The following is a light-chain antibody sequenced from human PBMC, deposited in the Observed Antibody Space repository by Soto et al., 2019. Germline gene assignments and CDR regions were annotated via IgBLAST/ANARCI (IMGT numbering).Light chain of an antibody. CDR2: EVT. V-gene: IGLV2-14*01. J-gene: IGLJ2*01. CDR3: ASYTRANPV. Sequence: QSVLTQPASVSGSPGQSITISCTGTSSDIGGYNSVSWYQQFPGKAPKLVIYEVTNRPSGVSNRFSGSKSGNTASLTISGLQAEDEADYYCASYTRANPVFGGGTKVTVL. CDR1: SSDIGGYNS.